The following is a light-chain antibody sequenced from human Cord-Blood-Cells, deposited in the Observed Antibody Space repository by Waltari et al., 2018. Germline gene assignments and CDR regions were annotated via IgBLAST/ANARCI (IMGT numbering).Light chain of an antibody. CDR1: SSNIGAGHD. V-gene: IGLV1-40*01. Sequence: QSVLTQPPSVSGAPGQRVTISCTGRSSNIGAGHDVPWYQQLPGTAPKLLIYGNSNRPSGVPDRFSGSKSGNTASLTISGLQAEDEADYYCCSYAGSSNVVFGGGTKLTVL. CDR2: GNS. J-gene: IGLJ2*01. CDR3: CSYAGSSNVV.